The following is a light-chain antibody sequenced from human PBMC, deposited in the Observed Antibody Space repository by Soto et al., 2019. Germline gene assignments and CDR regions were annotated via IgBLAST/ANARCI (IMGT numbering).Light chain of an antibody. V-gene: IGKV2-28*01. Sequence: IVMTQSPLSLPVTPGEPASMSCRSSQSLLHSDGYNYVDWYLQKPGQSPQLLIYLGSNRASGVPARFGGSGSGTDFTLKISRVEAEDVGVYYCMQVLEAPRTFGQGTKLEIK. CDR1: QSLLHSDGYNY. J-gene: IGKJ2*01. CDR2: LGS. CDR3: MQVLEAPRT.